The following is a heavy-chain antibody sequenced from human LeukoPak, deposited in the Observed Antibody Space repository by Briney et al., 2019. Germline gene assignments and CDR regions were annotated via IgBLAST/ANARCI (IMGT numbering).Heavy chain of an antibody. CDR3: VRDGGVSGYDLLDY. D-gene: IGHD5-12*01. J-gene: IGHJ4*02. V-gene: IGHV3-7*01. Sequence: GGSLRLSCAASGFTFSNYWMTWVRQAPGKGLEWVAHINQDGSKEYYIDSVKARFTISRDNAKNSLSLQMNSLRAEDTAVYYCVRDGGVSGYDLLDYWGQGTLVTVSS. CDR2: INQDGSKE. CDR1: GFTFSNYW.